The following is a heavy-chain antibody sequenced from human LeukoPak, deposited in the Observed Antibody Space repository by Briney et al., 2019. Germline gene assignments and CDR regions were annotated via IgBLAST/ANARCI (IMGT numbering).Heavy chain of an antibody. CDR2: ITSSGDRT. V-gene: IGHV3-23*01. CDR1: GFTFSIYA. J-gene: IGHJ4*02. CDR3: ARDEPTVTTGPPVGS. D-gene: IGHD4-17*01. Sequence: PGGSLRLSCAASGFTFSIYAMSWVRQAPGKGLEWVSTITSSGDRTYYADSVKGRFTISRDNAKNTLYLQMNSLRVEDTAVYYCARDEPTVTTGPPVGSWGQGTLVTVSS.